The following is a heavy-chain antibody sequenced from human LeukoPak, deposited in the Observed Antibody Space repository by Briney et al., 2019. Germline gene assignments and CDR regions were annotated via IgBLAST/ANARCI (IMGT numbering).Heavy chain of an antibody. Sequence: SVKVSCKASGGTFSSYAISWVRQAPGQGLEWMGGIIPIFGTANYAQKFQGRVTITADKSTSTAYMELSSLRSEDTAAYYCARVTGSSGWYYYYYYMDVWGKGTTVTISS. CDR2: IIPIFGTA. V-gene: IGHV1-69*06. J-gene: IGHJ6*03. CDR3: ARVTGSSGWYYYYYYMDV. D-gene: IGHD6-19*01. CDR1: GGTFSSYA.